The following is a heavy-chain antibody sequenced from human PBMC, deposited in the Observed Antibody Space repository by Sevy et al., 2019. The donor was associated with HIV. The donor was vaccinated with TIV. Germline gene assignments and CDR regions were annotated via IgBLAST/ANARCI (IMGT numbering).Heavy chain of an antibody. J-gene: IGHJ5*02. Sequence: QSQTLSLTCAVYGGSFNTYQWSWIRQPPGKGLEWIGEINHSGATNYSPSLKSRVTISADKSNNQFSLRLSSVTAADTAVYYCAKSYDYLWGSYRQGWFDPWGQGTLVTVSS. D-gene: IGHD3-16*02. CDR1: GGSFNTYQ. CDR2: INHSGAT. V-gene: IGHV4-34*01. CDR3: AKSYDYLWGSYRQGWFDP.